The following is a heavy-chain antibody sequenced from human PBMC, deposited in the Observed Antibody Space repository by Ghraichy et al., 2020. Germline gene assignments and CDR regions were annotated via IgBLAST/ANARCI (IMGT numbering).Heavy chain of an antibody. V-gene: IGHV3-21*01. CDR3: ARDPDDIVLSWYFDL. Sequence: GGSLRLSCAASGFTFRSYSMNLVRQAPGKGLEWVSSISSSSSYIYYADSVKGRFTISRDNAKNSLYLQMNSLRAEDTAVYYCARDPDDIVLSWYFDLWGRGTLVTVSS. CDR1: GFTFRSYS. D-gene: IGHD2-8*01. J-gene: IGHJ2*01. CDR2: ISSSSSYI.